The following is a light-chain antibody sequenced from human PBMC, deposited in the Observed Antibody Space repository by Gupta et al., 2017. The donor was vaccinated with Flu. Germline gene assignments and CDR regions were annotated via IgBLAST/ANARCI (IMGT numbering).Light chain of an antibody. CDR2: GES. CDR3: QQYCSSPTWT. Sequence: EIVLTQSPATLSLSPGERSTLSCRASQSVSNNYLAWYYQKPGQAPRLLIYGESSRDTGIPDRFRGGGSGKELTLTISRREPEDFAVYYCQQYCSSPTWTFGQGTRVEI. J-gene: IGKJ1*01. CDR1: QSVSNNY. V-gene: IGKV3-20*01.